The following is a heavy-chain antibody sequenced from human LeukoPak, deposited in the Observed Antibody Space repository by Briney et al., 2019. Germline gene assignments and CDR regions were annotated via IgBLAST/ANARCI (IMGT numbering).Heavy chain of an antibody. CDR3: ARERIMFGGATGMDV. D-gene: IGHD3-16*01. CDR2: IFDGGST. Sequence: PSETLSLTCTVSGASISSFYWSWIRQPPGKGLEWIGYIFDGGSTDYNPSLKSRVTVSVDTSKNQSSLKLSSVTAADTAVYYCARERIMFGGATGMDVWGQGTTVTVSS. CDR1: GASISSFY. V-gene: IGHV4-59*01. J-gene: IGHJ6*02.